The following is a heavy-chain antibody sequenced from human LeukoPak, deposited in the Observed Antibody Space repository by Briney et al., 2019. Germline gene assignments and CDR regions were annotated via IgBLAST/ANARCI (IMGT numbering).Heavy chain of an antibody. CDR2: ISYDGSNK. D-gene: IGHD2-2*01. CDR1: GFSFSSYG. V-gene: IGHV3-30*03. Sequence: GGSLRLSCAASGFSFSSYGMHWVRQAPGKGLEWVATISYDGSNKYYADSAKGRFTISRDNSKNTLYLQMDSLRAEDTAVYYCARGIPIVVVPAAQLHGMDVWGQGTTVTVSS. J-gene: IGHJ6*02. CDR3: ARGIPIVVVPAAQLHGMDV.